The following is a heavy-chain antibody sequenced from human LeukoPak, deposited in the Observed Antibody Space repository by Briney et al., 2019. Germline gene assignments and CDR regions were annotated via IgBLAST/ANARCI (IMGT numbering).Heavy chain of an antibody. CDR1: GFPLSSYA. J-gene: IGHJ4*02. CDR2: ISGSDDGT. Sequence: GGSLRLSCAASGFPLSSYAMSWVRQGPGKGLEWVSAISGSDDGTYYADSVKGRFTISRDNSRNTLYLQMNTLRAEDTAVYFCAKSPVSSCRGSFCYPFDYWGQGNPVTVSS. V-gene: IGHV3-23*01. D-gene: IGHD2-15*01. CDR3: AKSPVSSCRGSFCYPFDY.